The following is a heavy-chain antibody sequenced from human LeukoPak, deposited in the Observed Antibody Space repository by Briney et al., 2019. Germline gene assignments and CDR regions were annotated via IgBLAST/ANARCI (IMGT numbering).Heavy chain of an antibody. V-gene: IGHV3-30*04. D-gene: IGHD2-21*02. J-gene: IGHJ4*02. CDR1: GFTFSSYA. CDR2: ISYDGSNK. Sequence: PGGSLRLSCAASGFTFSSYAMHWVRQAPGKGLEWVAVISYDGSNKYYADSVKGRFTISRDNSKNTLYLQMNSLRAEDTAVYYCARDQTYCGGDCHRGLNRGEKIPGYYFDYWGQGTLVTVSS. CDR3: ARDQTYCGGDCHRGLNRGEKIPGYYFDY.